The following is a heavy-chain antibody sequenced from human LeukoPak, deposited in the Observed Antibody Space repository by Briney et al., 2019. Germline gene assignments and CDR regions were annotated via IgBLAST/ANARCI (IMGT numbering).Heavy chain of an antibody. V-gene: IGHV1-2*02. CDR2: INPNSGGT. Sequence: ASVTVSCKASGYTFTGYYMHWVRQAPGQGLEWMGWINPNSGGTNYAQKFQGRVTMTRDTSISTAYMELSRLRSDDTAVYYCARDQYYYDSSGLWDYWGQGTLVTVSS. J-gene: IGHJ4*02. CDR3: ARDQYYYDSSGLWDY. D-gene: IGHD3-22*01. CDR1: GYTFTGYY.